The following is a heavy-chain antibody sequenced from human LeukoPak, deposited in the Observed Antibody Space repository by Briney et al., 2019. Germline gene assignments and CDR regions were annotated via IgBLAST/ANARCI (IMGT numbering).Heavy chain of an antibody. V-gene: IGHV6-1*01. Sequence: SQTLSLTCAISGDSVSSNSAAWNWIRQSPSRGLEWLGRTYYRSKWYNDYAVSVKSRITINPGTSKNQFSLHLNSVTPEDTAVYYCARDQGYASGAWSDAFNIWGQGTMVTVSS. D-gene: IGHD6-19*01. J-gene: IGHJ3*02. CDR2: TYYRSKWYN. CDR3: ARDQGYASGAWSDAFNI. CDR1: GDSVSSNSAA.